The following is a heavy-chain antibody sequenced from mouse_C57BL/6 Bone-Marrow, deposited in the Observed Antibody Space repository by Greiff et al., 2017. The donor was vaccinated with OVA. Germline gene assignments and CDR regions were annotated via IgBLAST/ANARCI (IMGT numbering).Heavy chain of an antibody. Sequence: QVQLKQSGAELVKPGASVKISCKASGYTFTDYYINWVKQRPGQGLEWIGKIGPGSGRTYYNEKFKGKSTLTADKSSSTAYMQLSILTSEDSAVYFCARVDTTVVPYFDYWGQGTTLTVSS. CDR1: GYTFTDYY. CDR2: IGPGSGRT. D-gene: IGHD1-1*01. CDR3: ARVDTTVVPYFDY. V-gene: IGHV1-77*01. J-gene: IGHJ2*01.